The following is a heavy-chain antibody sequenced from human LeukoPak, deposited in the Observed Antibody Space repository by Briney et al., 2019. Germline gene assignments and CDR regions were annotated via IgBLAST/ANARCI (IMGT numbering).Heavy chain of an antibody. J-gene: IGHJ6*03. CDR3: ARGHYGSGSYYNYYYYYMDV. D-gene: IGHD3-10*01. V-gene: IGHV3-74*01. Sequence: GGSLRLSCAASVFTFSAYWMHWVRQVPGKGLVWVSRINNDGTATFFADSVKGRFTISRDNAKNTLYLQMDSLRAEDTAVYYCARGHYGSGSYYNYYYYYMDVWGKGTTVTISS. CDR1: VFTFSAYW. CDR2: INNDGTAT.